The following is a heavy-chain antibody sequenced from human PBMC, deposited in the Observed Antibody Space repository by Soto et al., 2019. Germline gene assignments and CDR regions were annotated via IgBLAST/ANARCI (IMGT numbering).Heavy chain of an antibody. V-gene: IGHV4-39*01. CDR1: GDSMSSSDYY. CDR2: IYYSGST. Sequence: SEALSLTCAVSGDSMSSSDYYWGWIRQPPGKGLEWIGSIYYSGSTYYNPSLQSRVAISVDTSKNQFSLKLKSVTAADTAIYYCARRTVNIRTFYSGLKTHCFDYWGQGAPVTVSS. CDR3: ARRTVNIRTFYSGLKTHCFDY. J-gene: IGHJ4*02. D-gene: IGHD6-19*01.